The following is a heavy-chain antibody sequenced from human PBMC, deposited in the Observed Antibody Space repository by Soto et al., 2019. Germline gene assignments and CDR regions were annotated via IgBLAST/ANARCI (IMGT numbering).Heavy chain of an antibody. CDR3: ARAGGTTVTGLWHFDS. J-gene: IGHJ4*02. V-gene: IGHV3-33*01. CDR1: GFTFNTYS. CDR2: IWYDGTQK. D-gene: IGHD4-17*01. Sequence: GGSLRLSCEASGFTFNTYSMHWVRQPPGKGLEWLAAIWYDGTQKYYADSVKGRFIISRDNSKKTLYSEMNSLRAEDTAVYYCARAGGTTVTGLWHFDSWGQGTLVTSPQ.